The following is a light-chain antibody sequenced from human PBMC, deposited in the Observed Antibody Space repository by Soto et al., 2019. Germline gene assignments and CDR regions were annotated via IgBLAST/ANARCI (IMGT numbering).Light chain of an antibody. CDR2: EVS. Sequence: QSVLTQPASVSGSPGQSITISCTGTSSDVGGYNYVSWYQQLPDKAPKLMIFEVSNRPSGVSIRFSGSKSGNTASLTISGLQAEDEADYSCSSYTTSSTRVFGSGTKVTVL. CDR1: SSDVGGYNY. J-gene: IGLJ1*01. CDR3: SSYTTSSTRV. V-gene: IGLV2-14*01.